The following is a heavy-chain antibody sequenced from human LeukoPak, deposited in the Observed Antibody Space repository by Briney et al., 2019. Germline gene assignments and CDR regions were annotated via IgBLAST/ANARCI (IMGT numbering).Heavy chain of an antibody. CDR3: ARGPLLAPFDY. CDR1: GFTFSNNA. Sequence: GGSLRLSCAASGFTFSNNAMHWVRQAPGKGLEWVSSISGGGGETYYADSVKGRFTISRDNSKNTLYLQMNSLRAEDTAVYYCARGPLLAPFDYWGQGTLVTVSS. J-gene: IGHJ4*02. D-gene: IGHD2-15*01. CDR2: ISGGGGET. V-gene: IGHV3-23*01.